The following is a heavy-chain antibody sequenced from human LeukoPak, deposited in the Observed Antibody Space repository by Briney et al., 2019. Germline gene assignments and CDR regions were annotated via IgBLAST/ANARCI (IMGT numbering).Heavy chain of an antibody. CDR2: INPNSGDT. J-gene: IGHJ6*02. CDR3: ARVAYDSNGYDYYYYGLDL. D-gene: IGHD3-22*01. CDR1: GYTFSGYY. Sequence: ASVKVSCKASGYTFSGYYLHWVRQAPGQGLEWMGWINPNSGDTNFAQTFLGRVTMTRDTSISTAYIELSRLTSDDTAVYYCARVAYDSNGYDYYYYGLDLWGQGTTVTVSS. V-gene: IGHV1-2*02.